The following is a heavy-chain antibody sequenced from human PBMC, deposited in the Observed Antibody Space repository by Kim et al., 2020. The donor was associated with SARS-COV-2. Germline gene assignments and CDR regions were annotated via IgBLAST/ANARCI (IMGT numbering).Heavy chain of an antibody. V-gene: IGHV3-73*01. D-gene: IGHD3-10*01. Sequence: GGSLRLSCAASGFTFSGSAMHWVRQASGKGLEWVGRIRSKANSYATAYAASVKGRFTISRDDSKNTAYLQMNSLKTEDTAVYYCTSRLWFGESPYYYYGMDVWGQGTTVTVSS. CDR1: GFTFSGSA. J-gene: IGHJ6*02. CDR2: IRSKANSYAT. CDR3: TSRLWFGESPYYYYGMDV.